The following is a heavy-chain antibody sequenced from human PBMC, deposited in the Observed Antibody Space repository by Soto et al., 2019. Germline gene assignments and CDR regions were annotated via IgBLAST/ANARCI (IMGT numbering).Heavy chain of an antibody. CDR3: ARERGSGPFGARLAYSFDY. V-gene: IGHV1-3*01. CDR2: INACNGNT. J-gene: IGHJ4*02. CDR1: GYTFTSYA. Sequence: ASVKGSCKASGYTFTSYAMHWVRQAPGQRLEGMGWINACNGNTKYSQKVQGRGTITRDTSASTAYMELSNLGSEDTAVYYCARERGSGPFGARLAYSFDYWGQGTLVTVSS. D-gene: IGHD2-15*01.